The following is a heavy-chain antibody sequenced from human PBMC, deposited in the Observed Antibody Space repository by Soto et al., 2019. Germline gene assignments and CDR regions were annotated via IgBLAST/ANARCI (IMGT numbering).Heavy chain of an antibody. V-gene: IGHV4-39*07. Sequence: SETLSLTCTVSGGSISSSSYYWGWIRQPPGKGLEWIGSIYHSGSTNYNPSLTSRVTISLDKSNNQFSLTLTSVTAADTAVYYCARGHNWLYYLASWGPGTLVTVSS. CDR1: GGSISSSSYY. J-gene: IGHJ4*01. D-gene: IGHD1-20*01. CDR2: IYHSGST. CDR3: ARGHNWLYYLAS.